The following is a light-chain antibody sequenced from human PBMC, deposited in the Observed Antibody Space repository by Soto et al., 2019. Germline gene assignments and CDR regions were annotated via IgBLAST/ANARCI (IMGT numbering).Light chain of an antibody. J-gene: IGKJ1*01. CDR3: QQYHIYSWT. V-gene: IGKV1-5*03. CDR1: QDIGTW. Sequence: DIQMSQPPSTLSASVGDRVTITGRASQDIGTWLACYQQKPEKAPKVLIYRASHLESGVPSRFSASGSGTEFSLTINSLQADDFATYYCQQYHIYSWTFGQGTKVDIK. CDR2: RAS.